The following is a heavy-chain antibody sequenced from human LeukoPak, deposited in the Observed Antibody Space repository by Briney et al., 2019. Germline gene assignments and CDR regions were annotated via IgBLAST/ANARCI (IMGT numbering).Heavy chain of an antibody. J-gene: IGHJ4*02. D-gene: IGHD6-19*01. CDR1: GFTFKSYG. CDR3: ARGVAGRYYFDY. V-gene: IGHV3-30*03. CDR2: ISNDRSYK. Sequence: GGSLRLSCVASGFTFKSYGIHWVRQTPGKGLEWVAVISNDRSYKYYGDSVKGRFAISRDNSKNTLYLQMNSLRAEDTAVYYCARGVAGRYYFDYWGQGTLVTVSS.